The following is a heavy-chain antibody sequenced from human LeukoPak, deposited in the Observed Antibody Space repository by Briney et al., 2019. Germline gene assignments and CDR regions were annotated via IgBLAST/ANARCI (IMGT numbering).Heavy chain of an antibody. V-gene: IGHV3-20*04. CDR1: GFTFDDYG. CDR2: INWNGGST. CDR3: ARDEGIAAAVPPVGTSYYGMDV. J-gene: IGHJ6*02. Sequence: PGGSLRLSCAASGFTFDDYGMSWVRQAPGKGLEWVSGINWNGGSTGYADSVKGRFTISRDNAKNSLYLLMNSLRAEDTALYYCARDEGIAAAVPPVGTSYYGMDVWGQGTTVTVSS. D-gene: IGHD6-13*01.